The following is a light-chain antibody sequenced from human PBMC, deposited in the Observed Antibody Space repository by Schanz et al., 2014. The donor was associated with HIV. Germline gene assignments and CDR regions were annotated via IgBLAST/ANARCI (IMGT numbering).Light chain of an antibody. CDR2: EVS. J-gene: IGLJ1*01. V-gene: IGLV2-8*01. CDR3: AAWDDSLNGYV. Sequence: QSALTQPPSASGSPGQSVTISCTGTSSDVGGYNYVSWYQQHPGKAPKLMIYEVSERPSGVPDRFSGSKSGNTASLTVSGLQADDEADYYCAAWDDSLNGYVFGTGTKLTVL. CDR1: SSDVGGYNY.